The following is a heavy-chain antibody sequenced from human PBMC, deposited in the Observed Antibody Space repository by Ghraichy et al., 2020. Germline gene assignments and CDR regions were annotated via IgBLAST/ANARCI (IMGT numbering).Heavy chain of an antibody. Sequence: ASVKVSCKASGYTFTSYGISWVRQAPGQGLEWMGWISAYNGKTNYAQKLQGRVTMTTDTSTSTGYMELRSLISDDTAVYYCARDQVGATGDYWGQGTLVTVSS. D-gene: IGHD1-26*01. CDR3: ARDQVGATGDY. CDR1: GYTFTSYG. CDR2: ISAYNGKT. J-gene: IGHJ4*02. V-gene: IGHV1-18*01.